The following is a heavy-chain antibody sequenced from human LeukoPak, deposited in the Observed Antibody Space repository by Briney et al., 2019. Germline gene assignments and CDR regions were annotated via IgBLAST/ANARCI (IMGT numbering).Heavy chain of an antibody. D-gene: IGHD6-19*01. J-gene: IGHJ6*02. CDR3: NQWLDPEYYYYGMDV. Sequence: SVKVSCKASGGTFSSYAISWVRQAPGQGLEWMGGIIPIFGTANYAQKFQGRVTITADESTSTAYMELSSLRSEDTAAYYCNQWLDPEYYYYGMDVWGQGTTVTVSS. CDR1: GGTFSSYA. V-gene: IGHV1-69*01. CDR2: IIPIFGTA.